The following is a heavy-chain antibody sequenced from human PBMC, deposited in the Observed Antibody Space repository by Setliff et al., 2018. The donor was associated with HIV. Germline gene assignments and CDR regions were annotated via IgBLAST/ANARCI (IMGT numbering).Heavy chain of an antibody. Sequence: SETLSLTCTVSGGSISSGGYYWSWIRQHPGKGLEWIGYIYYSGSTYYNPSLKSRVTISGDTSKNQFSLKLSSVTAADTAVYYCAREGARHYGSGRYHSWFDPWGQGTQVTVSS. J-gene: IGHJ5*02. CDR3: AREGARHYGSGRYHSWFDP. D-gene: IGHD3-10*01. CDR2: IYYSGST. CDR1: GGSISSGGYY. V-gene: IGHV4-31*03.